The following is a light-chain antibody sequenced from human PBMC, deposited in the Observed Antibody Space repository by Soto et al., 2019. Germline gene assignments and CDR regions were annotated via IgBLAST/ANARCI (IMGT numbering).Light chain of an antibody. Sequence: QSALTQPASVSGSPGQSITISCTGTSSDVGGYSYVSWYQQHPGKAPKLMIYDVSNQPSGVSNRFSGSKSGNTASLTISGLQTEDEADYYCSSYTSSSTRVFGGGTKLTVL. CDR2: DVS. CDR1: SSDVGGYSY. J-gene: IGLJ3*02. V-gene: IGLV2-14*01. CDR3: SSYTSSSTRV.